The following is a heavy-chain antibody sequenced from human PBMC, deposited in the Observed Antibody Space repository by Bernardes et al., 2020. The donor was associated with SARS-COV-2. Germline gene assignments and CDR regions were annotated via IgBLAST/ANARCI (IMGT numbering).Heavy chain of an antibody. D-gene: IGHD6-19*01. CDR2: ISYDGSNK. V-gene: IGHV3-30*01. CDR3: ARAEQWLATLDHAFDI. Sequence: GGSLRLSCAASGFTFSGYEMNWVRQAPGKGLEWVAVISYDGSNKYYADSVKGRFTISRDNSKNTLYLQMNSLRAEDTAVYYCARAEQWLATLDHAFDIWGQGTMVTVSS. J-gene: IGHJ3*02. CDR1: GFTFSGYE.